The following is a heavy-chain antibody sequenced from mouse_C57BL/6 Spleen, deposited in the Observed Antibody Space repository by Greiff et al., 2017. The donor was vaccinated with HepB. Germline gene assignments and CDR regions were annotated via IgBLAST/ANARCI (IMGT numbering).Heavy chain of an antibody. Sequence: VQLQQSGAELVRPGTSVKVSCKASGYAFTNYLIEWVKQRPGQGLEWIGVINPGSGGTNYNEKFKGKATLTADKSSSTAYMQLSSLTSEDSAVYFCARESLSYFDYWGQGTTLTVSS. CDR1: GYAFTNYL. J-gene: IGHJ2*01. CDR3: ARESLSYFDY. CDR2: INPGSGGT. V-gene: IGHV1-54*01.